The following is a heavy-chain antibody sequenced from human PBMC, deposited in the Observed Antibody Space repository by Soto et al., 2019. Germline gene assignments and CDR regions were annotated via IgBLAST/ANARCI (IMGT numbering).Heavy chain of an antibody. CDR3: ARGLRGGYYYYYGMDV. CDR2: INHSGST. J-gene: IGHJ6*02. Sequence: SETLSLTCAVYGGSFSGYYWSWIRQPPGKGLEWIGEINHSGSTNYNPSLKSRVTISVDTSKNQFSLKLSSVTAADTAVYYCARGLRGGYYYYYGMDVWGQGTTVTVSS. D-gene: IGHD3-10*01. V-gene: IGHV4-34*01. CDR1: GGSFSGYY.